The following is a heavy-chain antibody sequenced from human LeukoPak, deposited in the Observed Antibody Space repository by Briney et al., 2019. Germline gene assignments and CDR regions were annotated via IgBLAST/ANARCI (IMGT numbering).Heavy chain of an antibody. Sequence: GGSLRLSCAASGFTFDDYAMHWVRQAPGKGLEWVSLISGDGGSTYYADSVKGRFTISRDNSKNSLYLQMNSLRTEDTALYYCAKIQTDIKPRGPIPASPVYGDSIDYWGQGTLVTVSS. J-gene: IGHJ4*02. CDR1: GFTFDDYA. CDR3: AKIQTDIKPRGPIPASPVYGDSIDY. CDR2: ISGDGGST. D-gene: IGHD4-17*01. V-gene: IGHV3-43*02.